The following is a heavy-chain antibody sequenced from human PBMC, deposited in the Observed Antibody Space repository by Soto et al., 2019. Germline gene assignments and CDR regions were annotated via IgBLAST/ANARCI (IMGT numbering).Heavy chain of an antibody. J-gene: IGHJ4*02. CDR3: ARVTYYYDSSGYYYSYFDY. CDR2: INAGNGNT. V-gene: IGHV1-3*01. Sequence: ASVKVSCKASGYTFTSYAMHWVRQAPGQRLEWMGWINAGNGNTKYSQKFQGRVTITRDTSASTAYMELRSLRSDDTAVYYCARVTYYYDSSGYYYSYFDYWGQGTLVTVSS. CDR1: GYTFTSYA. D-gene: IGHD3-22*01.